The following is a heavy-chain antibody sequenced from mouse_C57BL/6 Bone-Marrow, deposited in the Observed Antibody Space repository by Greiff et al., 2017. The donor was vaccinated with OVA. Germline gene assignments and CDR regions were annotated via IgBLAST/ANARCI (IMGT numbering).Heavy chain of an antibody. D-gene: IGHD2-1*01. CDR1: GFSLTSYG. Sequence: LMLVESGPGLVQPSQSLSITCTVSGFSLTSYGVHWVRQSPGKGLEWLGVIWRGGSTDYNAAFMSRLSITKDNSKSQVFFKMNSLQADDTAIYYCAKKGGNQGYFDFWGTGTTVTVSS. J-gene: IGHJ1*03. V-gene: IGHV2-5*01. CDR3: AKKGGNQGYFDF. CDR2: IWRGGST.